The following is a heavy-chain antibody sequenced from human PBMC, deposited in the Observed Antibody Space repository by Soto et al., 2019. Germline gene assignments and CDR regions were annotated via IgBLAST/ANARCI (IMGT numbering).Heavy chain of an antibody. CDR3: ARIGTRAY. CDR1: GGSISSYY. Sequence: PSETLSLTCTVSGGSISSYYWSWIRQPPGKGLEWIGYIYYSGSTNYNPSLKSRVTISVDTSKNQFSLKLSSVTAADTAVYYCARIGTRAYWGQGTLVTVSS. J-gene: IGHJ4*02. V-gene: IGHV4-59*12. CDR2: IYYSGST.